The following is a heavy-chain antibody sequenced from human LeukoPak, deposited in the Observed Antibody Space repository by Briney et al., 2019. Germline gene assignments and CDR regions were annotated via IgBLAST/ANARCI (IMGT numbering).Heavy chain of an antibody. V-gene: IGHV3-23*01. Sequence: GGSLRLSRAASGFTFSNYAMSWVPPAPGKGRGWVSTISGSGGSTYYADSVKGRFTISRDNSKNTLYLQMNSLRAEDTAIHYCAKVPYSDYGSGRPPFMDVWGQGTTVAVSS. CDR3: AKVPYSDYGSGRPPFMDV. D-gene: IGHD3-10*01. J-gene: IGHJ6*02. CDR1: GFTFSNYA. CDR2: ISGSGGST.